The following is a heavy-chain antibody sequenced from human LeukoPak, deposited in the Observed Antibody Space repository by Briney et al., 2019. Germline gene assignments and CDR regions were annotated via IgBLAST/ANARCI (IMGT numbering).Heavy chain of an antibody. Sequence: GGSLRLSCAASGFTFSSYAMTWVRQAPGKGLEWVSGISGSGVGTYYADSVKGRFTISRDNSKNMLYLQMNSLRAEDTAVYYCAKGVYIVVIVSALDYWGQGTLVTVSS. J-gene: IGHJ4*02. V-gene: IGHV3-23*01. D-gene: IGHD2-15*01. CDR1: GFTFSSYA. CDR2: ISGSGVGT. CDR3: AKGVYIVVIVSALDY.